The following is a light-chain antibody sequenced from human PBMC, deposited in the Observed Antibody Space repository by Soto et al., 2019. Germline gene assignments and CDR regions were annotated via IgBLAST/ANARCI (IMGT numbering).Light chain of an antibody. CDR1: QNIYNY. CDR3: QQFNTSPWT. CDR2: SAS. V-gene: IGKV1-39*01. Sequence: DIQMTQSPSSLSASVGDRVTVTCRTSQNIYNYLNWYQQKPGKAPKLLIYSASSVQSGVPSRFSGSGSGTDFTLTISSLQPDDFATYYCQQFNTSPWTFGQGTKVEIK. J-gene: IGKJ1*01.